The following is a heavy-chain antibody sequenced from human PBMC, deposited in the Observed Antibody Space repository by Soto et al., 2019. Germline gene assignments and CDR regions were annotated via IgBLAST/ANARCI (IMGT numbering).Heavy chain of an antibody. Sequence: QVKLVQSGTEVKKPGASMKVSCKASGYSFATSGISWVRQAPGQGLEWMGWISAYNGNTNYDKKLQDRIIMTTDTSTSTAYLELRSLRSDDTAVYYCASAGQYYDSSGYADWGQGTLVTVSS. CDR2: ISAYNGNT. J-gene: IGHJ4*02. CDR3: ASAGQYYDSSGYAD. CDR1: GYSFATSG. D-gene: IGHD3-22*01. V-gene: IGHV1-18*01.